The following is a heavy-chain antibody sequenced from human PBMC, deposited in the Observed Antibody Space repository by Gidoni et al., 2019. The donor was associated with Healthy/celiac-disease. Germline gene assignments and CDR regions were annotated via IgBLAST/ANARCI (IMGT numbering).Heavy chain of an antibody. CDR3: ARNEVAYYDFWSGPPWGMDV. J-gene: IGHJ6*02. V-gene: IGHV3-53*02. CDR1: GFTVSSNY. D-gene: IGHD3-3*01. Sequence: EVQLVETGGGLIQPGGSLRLSCAASGFTVSSNYMSWVRQAPGKGLEWVSVIYSGGSTYYADSVKGRFTISRDNSKNTLYLQMNSLRAEDTAVYYCARNEVAYYDFWSGPPWGMDVWGQGTTVTVSS. CDR2: IYSGGST.